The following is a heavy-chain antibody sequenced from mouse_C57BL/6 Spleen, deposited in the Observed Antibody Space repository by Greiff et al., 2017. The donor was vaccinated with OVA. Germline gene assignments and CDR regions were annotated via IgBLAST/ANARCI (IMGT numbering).Heavy chain of an antibody. CDR2: IDPETGGT. CDR3: TKRGDWDGDFDY. Sequence: QVQLQQSGAELVRPGASVTLSCKASGYTFTDYEMHWVKQTPVHGLEWIGAIDPETGGTAYNQKFKGKAILTADKSSSTAYMELRSLTSEDSAVYYCTKRGDWDGDFDYWGQGTTLTVSS. CDR1: GYTFTDYE. D-gene: IGHD4-1*01. J-gene: IGHJ2*01. V-gene: IGHV1-15*01.